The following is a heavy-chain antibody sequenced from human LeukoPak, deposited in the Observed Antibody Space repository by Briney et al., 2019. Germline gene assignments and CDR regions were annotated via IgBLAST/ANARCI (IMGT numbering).Heavy chain of an antibody. J-gene: IGHJ4*02. Sequence: SETLSLTCTVSGGSISSSRYYWGWIRQPPGKGLEWIGEIHQTGSTNFNPSLKSRVSISVDTSKNQFSLKLTSVTAADTAVYFCARAKYYYESGGFSYWGQGTLVTVSS. CDR3: ARAKYYYESGGFSY. CDR2: IHQTGST. CDR1: GGSISSSRYY. V-gene: IGHV4-39*07. D-gene: IGHD3-22*01.